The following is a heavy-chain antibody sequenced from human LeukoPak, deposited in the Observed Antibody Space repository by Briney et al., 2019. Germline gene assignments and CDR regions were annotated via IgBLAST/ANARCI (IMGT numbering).Heavy chain of an antibody. CDR3: ARDTSSSTDCTNGVCYPFDY. CDR1: GYTFTGYY. J-gene: IGHJ4*02. D-gene: IGHD2-8*01. Sequence: GASVKVSCKASGYTFTGYYMHWVRQAPGQGLEWMGIINPSGGSTSYAQKFQGRVTMTRDMSTSTVYMELSSLRSEDTAVYYCARDTSSSTDCTNGVCYPFDYWGQGTLVTVSS. V-gene: IGHV1-46*01. CDR2: INPSGGST.